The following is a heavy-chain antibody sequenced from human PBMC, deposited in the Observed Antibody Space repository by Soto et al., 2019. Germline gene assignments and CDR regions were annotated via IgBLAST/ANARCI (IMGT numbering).Heavy chain of an antibody. V-gene: IGHV3-72*01. CDR3: ARVPLVEGDAAHRDWYDP. J-gene: IGHJ5*02. CDR2: IRNKANSYAT. Sequence: PGGSLRLSCAASGFTFSDHYMDWVRQAPGKGLEWVGRIRNKANSYATEYAASVKGRFTISRDDSKNSLYLQMNSLRTEDTAVYYCARVPLVEGDAAHRDWYDPRSQRTLVTVSS. D-gene: IGHD2-2*01. CDR1: GFTFSDHY.